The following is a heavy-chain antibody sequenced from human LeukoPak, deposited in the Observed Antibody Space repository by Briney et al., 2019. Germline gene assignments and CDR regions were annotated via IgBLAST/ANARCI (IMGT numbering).Heavy chain of an antibody. V-gene: IGHV3-23*01. D-gene: IGHD2-15*01. Sequence: GGSLRLSCAASGLKISYHIMNWVRQAPGKGLEWVSRISGSGTTTDYADSVKGRFTVSRDNSKNTVYLQMTSLRAEDTAIYYCAKDSDISAFFDYWGQGTPVTVSS. J-gene: IGHJ4*02. CDR3: AKDSDISAFFDY. CDR1: GLKISYHI. CDR2: ISGSGTTT.